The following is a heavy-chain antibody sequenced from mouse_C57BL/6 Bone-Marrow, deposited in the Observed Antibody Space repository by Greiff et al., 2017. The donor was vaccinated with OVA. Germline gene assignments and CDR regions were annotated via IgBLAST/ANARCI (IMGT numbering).Heavy chain of an antibody. Sequence: QVQLKQPGAELVKPGASVKLSCKASGYTFTSYWMQWVKQRPGQGLEWIGEIDPSDSYTNYNQKFKGKATLTADTSSSTAYMQLSSLTSEDSAVYYCAPYDYDAWFAYWGQGTLVTVSA. CDR2: IDPSDSYT. D-gene: IGHD2-4*01. J-gene: IGHJ3*01. CDR3: APYDYDAWFAY. V-gene: IGHV1-50*01. CDR1: GYTFTSYW.